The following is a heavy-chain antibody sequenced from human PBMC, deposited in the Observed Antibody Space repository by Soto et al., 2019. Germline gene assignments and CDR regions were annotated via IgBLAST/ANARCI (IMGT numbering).Heavy chain of an antibody. V-gene: IGHV4-59*08. Sequence: SETLSLTCTVSGGSITNTYWSWIRQSPGKGLEWIGCSYYSGSTSYNPSLRSRVTMSIDTSKTQFSLRLRSVTAADTAVYYCARRQNWNNLFDTWGQGTLVTVSS. D-gene: IGHD1-1*01. CDR3: ARRQNWNNLFDT. CDR2: SYYSGST. J-gene: IGHJ5*02. CDR1: GGSITNTY.